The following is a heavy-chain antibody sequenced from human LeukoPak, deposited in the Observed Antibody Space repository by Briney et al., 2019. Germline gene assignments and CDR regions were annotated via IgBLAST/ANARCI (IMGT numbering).Heavy chain of an antibody. J-gene: IGHJ6*02. CDR3: AKGRGWFYGMDV. CDR2: LSGSGGST. V-gene: IGHV3-23*01. D-gene: IGHD2-15*01. Sequence: GGSLRLSCAASGFTFNSYAMNWVRQAPGKGLEWVSGLSGSGGSTYYADSVQGRFTISRDNSKNTMYLQMNSLRAEDTAVYYCAKGRGWFYGMDVWGQGTTVTVSS. CDR1: GFTFNSYA.